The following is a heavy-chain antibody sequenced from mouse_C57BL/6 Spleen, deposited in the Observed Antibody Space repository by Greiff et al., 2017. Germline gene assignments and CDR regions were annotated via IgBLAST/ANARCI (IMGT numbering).Heavy chain of an antibody. D-gene: IGHD2-5*01. V-gene: IGHV2-3*01. CDR3: AKGGFYYSNYGYAMDY. CDR1: GFSLTSYG. CDR2: IWGDGST. Sequence: QVQLKQSGPGLVAPSQSLSITCTVSGFSLTSYGVSWVRQPPGKGLEWLGVIWGDGSTNYHSAPISSLSISKDNSKSHVFLILNSLQTDDTATYYGAKGGFYYSNYGYAMDYWGQGTSGTVSS. J-gene: IGHJ4*01.